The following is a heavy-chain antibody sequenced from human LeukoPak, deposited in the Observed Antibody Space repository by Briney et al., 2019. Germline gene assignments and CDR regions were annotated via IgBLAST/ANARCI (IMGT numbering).Heavy chain of an antibody. D-gene: IGHD6-19*01. CDR3: ARVGSYSSGWYGYYFDY. CDR1: GGSTSSYY. J-gene: IGHJ4*02. CDR2: IYYGGST. V-gene: IGHV4-59*01. Sequence: SETLSLTCTVSGGSTSSYYWSWIRQPPGKGLEWIGYIYYGGSTNYNPSLKSRVTISLDTSRNQFSLKLTSVTAADTAVYYCARVGSYSSGWYGYYFDYWGQGTLVTVSS.